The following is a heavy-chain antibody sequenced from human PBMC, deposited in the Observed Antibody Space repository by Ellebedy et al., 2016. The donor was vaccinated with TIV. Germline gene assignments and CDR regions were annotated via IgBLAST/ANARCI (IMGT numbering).Heavy chain of an antibody. Sequence: SETLSLXXNVSGASVSRGDYHWNWIRQPPGKGLEWVGFSLYSGSPNYNPSLKSRILISLDTSKNQFSLRLSSVTAADTAIYYCARGTLLRGVAISDFAGFDYWGQGALVTVSS. D-gene: IGHD3-10*01. CDR2: SLYSGSP. V-gene: IGHV4-30-4*01. CDR3: ARGTLLRGVAISDFAGFDY. J-gene: IGHJ4*02. CDR1: GASVSRGDYH.